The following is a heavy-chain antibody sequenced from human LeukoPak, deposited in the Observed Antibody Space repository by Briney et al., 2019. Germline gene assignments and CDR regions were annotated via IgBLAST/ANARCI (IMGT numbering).Heavy chain of an antibody. V-gene: IGHV3-23*01. CDR2: ISGSGGST. D-gene: IGHD3-9*01. Sequence: KPGGSLRLSCAASGFTFSSYSMNWVRQAPGKGLEWVSAISGSGGSTYYADSVKGRFTISRDNSKNTLYLQMNSLRAEDTAVYYCAKENKLRYFDWLPYYYYYGMDVWGQGTTVTVSS. CDR3: AKENKLRYFDWLPYYYYYGMDV. J-gene: IGHJ6*02. CDR1: GFTFSSYS.